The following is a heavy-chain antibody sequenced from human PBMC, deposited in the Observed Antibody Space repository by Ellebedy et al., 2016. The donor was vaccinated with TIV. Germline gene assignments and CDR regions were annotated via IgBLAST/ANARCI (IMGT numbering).Heavy chain of an antibody. CDR1: GFTFSNYW. CDR2: INGDGSVT. V-gene: IGHV3-74*03. CDR3: ARSWGGNKRSLPFDY. D-gene: IGHD3-16*01. J-gene: IGHJ4*02. Sequence: PGGSLRLSCEASGFTFSNYWMHWVRQAPGKGLVWVSRINGDGSVTTYADSAEGRFPIARDNAKKTLYLHMSSLRVEDTAVYYCARSWGGNKRSLPFDYWGQGTLVTVSA.